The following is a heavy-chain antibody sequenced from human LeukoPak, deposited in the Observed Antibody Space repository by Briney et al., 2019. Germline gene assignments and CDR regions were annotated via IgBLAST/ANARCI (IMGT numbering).Heavy chain of an antibody. CDR3: ASIGYSSSR. J-gene: IGHJ4*02. Sequence: GRSLRLSCAASGFTFSGYEMNWVRQAPGKGLEWVSYISSSGTTIYYADSVKGRFTISRDNAKNSLYLQMNSLRAEDTAVYYCASIGYSSSRWGQGTLVTVSS. CDR1: GFTFSGYE. D-gene: IGHD6-13*01. V-gene: IGHV3-48*03. CDR2: ISSSGTTI.